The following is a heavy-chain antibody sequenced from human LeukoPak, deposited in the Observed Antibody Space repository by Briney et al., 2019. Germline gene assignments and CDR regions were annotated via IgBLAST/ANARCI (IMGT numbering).Heavy chain of an antibody. CDR1: GGTFSSYA. Sequence: ASVKVSCKASGGTFSSYAISWVRQAPGQGLEWMGGIIPIFGTANYAQKFQGRVTITADESTSTAYMELSSLRPEDTAVYYCAGKDYDYVWGSYRGTHYFDYWGQGTLVTVSS. J-gene: IGHJ4*02. CDR3: AGKDYDYVWGSYRGTHYFDY. D-gene: IGHD3-16*02. V-gene: IGHV1-69*13. CDR2: IIPIFGTA.